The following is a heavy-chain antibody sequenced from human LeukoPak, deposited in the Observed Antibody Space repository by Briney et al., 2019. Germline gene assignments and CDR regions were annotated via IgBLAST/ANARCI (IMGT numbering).Heavy chain of an antibody. D-gene: IGHD1-1*01. V-gene: IGHV1-69*13. Sequence: VASVNVSCTASGGTFSSYAISGVRQAPGQGREWMGGIIPIFGTANYAQKFQGRVTITADESTSTAYMELSSLRSEDTAVYYCARVGTLDYWGQGTLVTVSS. CDR3: ARVGTLDY. J-gene: IGHJ4*02. CDR1: GGTFSSYA. CDR2: IIPIFGTA.